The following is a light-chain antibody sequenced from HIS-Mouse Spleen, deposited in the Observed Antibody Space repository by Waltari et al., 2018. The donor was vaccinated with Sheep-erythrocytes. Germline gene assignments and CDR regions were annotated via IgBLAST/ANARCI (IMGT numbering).Light chain of an antibody. V-gene: IGLV2-11*01. CDR1: SSDVGGYNY. CDR2: DVS. CDR3: CSYAGSYTLV. Sequence: QSVLTQPRSVSGSPGQSVTISCTGTSSDVGGYNYFHWYQQHPGKAPKLMIYDVSKRPSGVPDRFSGSKSGNTASLTISGLQAEDEADYYCCSYAGSYTLVFGGGTKLTVL. J-gene: IGLJ2*01.